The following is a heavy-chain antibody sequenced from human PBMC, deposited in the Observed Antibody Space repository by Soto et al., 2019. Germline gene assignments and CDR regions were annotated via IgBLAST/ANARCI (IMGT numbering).Heavy chain of an antibody. Sequence: ASVKVSCKASGYTFTSYYMHWVRQAPGQGLEWMGIINPSGGSTSYAQKFQGRVTMTRDTSTSTVYMELSSLRSEDTAVYYCARQSPTPGYYYFSYGMDVWGQGTTVTVSS. D-gene: IGHD4-17*01. J-gene: IGHJ6*02. V-gene: IGHV1-46*01. CDR3: ARQSPTPGYYYFSYGMDV. CDR2: INPSGGST. CDR1: GYTFTSYY.